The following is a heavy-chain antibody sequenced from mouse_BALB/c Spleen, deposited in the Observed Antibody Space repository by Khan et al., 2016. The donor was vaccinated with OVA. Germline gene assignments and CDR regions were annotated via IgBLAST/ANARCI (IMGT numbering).Heavy chain of an antibody. D-gene: IGHD1-1*01. J-gene: IGHJ1*01. V-gene: IGHV3-6*02. Sequence: HLQESVPGLVKHSQSLSLTCSVTGYSIASGYYWNWIRQFPGNKLEWMGFIRYDGSNNYNPSLKNRMSITRDTSKNQFFLKLNSVTTEDTATYYCARDYYGSSWYFDVWGAGTTVTVSS. CDR1: GYSIASGYY. CDR3: ARDYYGSSWYFDV. CDR2: IRYDGSN.